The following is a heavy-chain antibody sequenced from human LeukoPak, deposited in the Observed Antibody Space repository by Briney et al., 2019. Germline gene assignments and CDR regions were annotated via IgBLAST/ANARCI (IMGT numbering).Heavy chain of an antibody. CDR3: ARGGSLAAAPHRYYFDY. D-gene: IGHD6-19*01. CDR1: GYTLTSYY. Sequence: GASVKVSCKASGYTLTSYYFHWVRQAPGQGLEWMGIINPSGGNTTYAQKFQGRVTMTRDTSTSTVCMELSSLRSEDTALFYCARGGSLAAAPHRYYFDYWGQGTPVTVSS. J-gene: IGHJ4*02. CDR2: INPSGGNT. V-gene: IGHV1-46*01.